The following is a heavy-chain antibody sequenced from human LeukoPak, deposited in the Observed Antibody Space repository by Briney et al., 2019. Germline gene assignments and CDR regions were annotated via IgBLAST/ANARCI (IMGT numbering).Heavy chain of an antibody. CDR2: IYPGDSDT. D-gene: IGHD3-16*01. CDR1: GYSFTSYW. J-gene: IGHJ3*02. CDR3: ARHARSWGKNYLIGAFDI. V-gene: IGHV5-51*01. Sequence: GESLKISCKGSGYSFTSYWIGWVRQMPGKSLEWMGVIYPGDSDTRYSPSFQGQVTISADKSISTAYLQWSSLKASDTAMYYCARHARSWGKNYLIGAFDIWGQGTVVTVSS.